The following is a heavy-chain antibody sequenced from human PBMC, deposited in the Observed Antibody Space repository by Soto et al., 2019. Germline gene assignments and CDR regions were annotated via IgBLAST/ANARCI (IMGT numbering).Heavy chain of an antibody. CDR3: ARVGYGVSLGQGFDP. CDR1: GLPISGYA. CDR2: ISHTATET. V-gene: IGHV3-30-3*01. J-gene: IGHJ5*02. Sequence: QGQLMESGGGVVLPGKSLKLSCAASGLPISGYAMHWVRQAPGTGLEWVASISHTATETFYADSVKGRFTISRDDSKKMVFLQMNNLGPADTAVYHCARVGYGVSLGQGFDPWGQGTLVTVSS. D-gene: IGHD3-16*01.